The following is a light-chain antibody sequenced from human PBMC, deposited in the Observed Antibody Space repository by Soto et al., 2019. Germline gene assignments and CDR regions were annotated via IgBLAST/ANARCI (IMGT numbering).Light chain of an antibody. J-gene: IGKJ3*01. CDR2: DAS. Sequence: EIVLTQSPATLSLSPGERATLSCRASQSVNRYLAWYQQKPGQAPRLLIYDASNRATGIPARFSGSGSGTDFTLTISSLEPEDFAVYYCQQRSNWPLTFGHGTKVDIK. CDR1: QSVNRY. CDR3: QQRSNWPLT. V-gene: IGKV3-11*01.